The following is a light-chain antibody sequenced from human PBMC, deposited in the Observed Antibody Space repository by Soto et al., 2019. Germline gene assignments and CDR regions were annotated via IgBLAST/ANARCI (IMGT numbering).Light chain of an antibody. Sequence: EIVMTQSPATLSVSPGERATLSCRASQSVNNNLAWYQQKPGQAPRLLIYGASTRATGIPARFTGSGFGTEFTLTISSLQSEDLAVYYCQQYNNWWTFGQGTKVDIK. CDR3: QQYNNWWT. V-gene: IGKV3-15*01. CDR2: GAS. CDR1: QSVNNN. J-gene: IGKJ1*01.